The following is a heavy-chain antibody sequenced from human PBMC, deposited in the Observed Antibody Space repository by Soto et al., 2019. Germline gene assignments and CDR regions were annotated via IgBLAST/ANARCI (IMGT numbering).Heavy chain of an antibody. CDR2: IYHSGST. D-gene: IGHD3-22*01. J-gene: IGHJ4*02. Sequence: CGCIRQPTGKGLEWIGSIYHSGSTYYNPSLKSRVTISVDTSKNQFSLKLSSVTAADTAVYYCPTEGYYESSSYVWDYLRKRTPVPGSP. V-gene: IGHV4-38-2*02. CDR3: PTEGYYESSSYVWDY.